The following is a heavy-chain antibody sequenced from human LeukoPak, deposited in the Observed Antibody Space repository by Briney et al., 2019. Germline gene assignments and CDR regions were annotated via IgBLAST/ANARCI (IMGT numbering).Heavy chain of an antibody. CDR2: ISVSGGSI. Sequence: GGSLRLSCAASGFTFSNYVMSWVRQAPGKGLEWVSSISVSGGSIYYAASVKGRFAISRDNSKNTLYLQMNSLRAEDTAVYYCARGISSSWYYWGQGTLVTVSS. V-gene: IGHV3-23*01. CDR3: ARGISSSWYY. CDR1: GFTFSNYV. D-gene: IGHD6-13*01. J-gene: IGHJ4*02.